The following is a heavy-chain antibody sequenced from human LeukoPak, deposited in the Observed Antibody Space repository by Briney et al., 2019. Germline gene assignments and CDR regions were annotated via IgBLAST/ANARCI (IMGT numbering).Heavy chain of an antibody. CDR3: ASGYCSSTSCYPPYVYGMDV. D-gene: IGHD2-2*01. V-gene: IGHV1-58*02. J-gene: IGHJ6*02. CDR2: IVVGSGNT. Sequence: GTSVKVSCKASGFTFTSSAMQWVRQARGQRLEWIGWIVVGSGNTNYAQKFQERVTITRDMSTSTAYMELSSLRSEDTAVYYCASGYCSSTSCYPPYVYGMDVWGQGTTVTVSS. CDR1: GFTFTSSA.